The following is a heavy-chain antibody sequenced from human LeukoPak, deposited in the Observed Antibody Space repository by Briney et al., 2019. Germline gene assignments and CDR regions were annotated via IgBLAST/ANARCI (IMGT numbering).Heavy chain of an antibody. V-gene: IGHV3-64D*06. CDR1: GFIISNYA. D-gene: IGHD6-13*01. Sequence: GGSLRLSCSASGFIISNYAMHWVRQAPGKGLEYVSAISANGGRTYYTDSVKGRFTISRDNSKNTLYLQMSSLRAEDTAIYHCVKDLYKGDSSSWYYFHYWGQGTLVTVSS. J-gene: IGHJ4*02. CDR2: ISANGGRT. CDR3: VKDLYKGDSSSWYYFHY.